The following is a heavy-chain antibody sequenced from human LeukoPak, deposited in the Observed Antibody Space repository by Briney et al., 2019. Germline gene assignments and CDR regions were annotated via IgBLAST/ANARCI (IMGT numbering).Heavy chain of an antibody. D-gene: IGHD3-9*01. CDR2: IIPTLGIA. J-gene: IGHJ4*02. CDR3: ARDSGPYYDILTGYYYFDY. CDR1: GGTFSSYA. Sequence: GASVKVSCKASGGTFSSYAISWVRQAPGQGLEWMGRIIPTLGIANYAQKFQGRVTITADKSTSTAYMELSSLRSEDTAVYYCARDSGPYYDILTGYYYFDYWGQGTLVTVSS. V-gene: IGHV1-69*04.